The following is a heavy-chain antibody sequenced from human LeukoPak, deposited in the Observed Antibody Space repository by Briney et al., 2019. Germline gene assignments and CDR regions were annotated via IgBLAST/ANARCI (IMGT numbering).Heavy chain of an antibody. Sequence: GGSLRLSCAGSGFTFNNYAMSCVRQTPTKGLEWVSTIAIAGDGTNYADPVRGRFTMSRDKSKNTLYLQMSSLRAEDTAVYYCVRAAPIDCSSTTCSLFDNWGQGILVTVSS. CDR1: GFTFNNYA. CDR2: IAIAGDGT. V-gene: IGHV3-23*01. D-gene: IGHD2-2*01. J-gene: IGHJ4*02. CDR3: VRAAPIDCSSTTCSLFDN.